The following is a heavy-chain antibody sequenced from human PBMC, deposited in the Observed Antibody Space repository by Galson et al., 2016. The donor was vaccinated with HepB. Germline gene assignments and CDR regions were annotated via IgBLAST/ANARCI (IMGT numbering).Heavy chain of an antibody. D-gene: IGHD1-26*01. CDR1: GQSISVDYY. Sequence: SETLSLTCVVSGQSISVDYYWGWARQTPRKGLEWIAVVYASGGTYYNPSLRSRAKISRDTSKNQFFLNLSFVSAADTAVYYCARVRGPDITHQVGPFYFDLWGQGALVTVSS. CDR3: ARVRGPDITHQVGPFYFDL. J-gene: IGHJ4*02. V-gene: IGHV4-38-2*01. CDR2: VYASGGT.